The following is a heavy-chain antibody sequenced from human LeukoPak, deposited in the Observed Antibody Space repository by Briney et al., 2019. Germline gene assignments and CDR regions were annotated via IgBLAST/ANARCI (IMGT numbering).Heavy chain of an antibody. Sequence: SETLSLTYTVSGGSISSYYWSWIRQPAGKGLEWIGRIYTSGSTNYNPSLKSRVTMSVDTSKNQFSLKLSSVTAADTAVYYCARGVVVVAAMEDYYYYYYMDVWGKGTTVTVSS. J-gene: IGHJ6*03. CDR2: IYTSGST. V-gene: IGHV4-4*07. CDR3: ARGVVVVAAMEDYYYYYYMDV. CDR1: GGSISSYY. D-gene: IGHD2-15*01.